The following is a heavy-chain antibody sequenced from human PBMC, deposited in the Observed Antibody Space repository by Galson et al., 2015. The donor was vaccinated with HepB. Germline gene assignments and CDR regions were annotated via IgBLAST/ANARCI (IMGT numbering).Heavy chain of an antibody. V-gene: IGHV3-23*01. D-gene: IGHD3-10*01. Sequence: SLRLSCAASGFTFSSYAMSWVRQAPGKGLEWVAAISGSGGSTDHADSVKGRFTIYRDKSKNTLYLQMNSLRAEDTAVYYCAKEGHYYGSGDYYFDYWGQGTLVTVSS. J-gene: IGHJ4*02. CDR3: AKEGHYYGSGDYYFDY. CDR1: GFTFSSYA. CDR2: ISGSGGST.